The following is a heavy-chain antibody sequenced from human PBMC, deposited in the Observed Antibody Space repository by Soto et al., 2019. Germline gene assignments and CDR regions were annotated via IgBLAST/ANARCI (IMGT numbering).Heavy chain of an antibody. CDR3: ARDYYDSSGYYYRWLEP. V-gene: IGHV1-69*13. Sequence: SVKVSGKASGGTFSSYAISWVRQAPGQGLEWMGGIIPIFGTANYAQNFEGRVTITADEYTSTAYMELSSLRSEDTAVYYCARDYYDSSGYYYRWLEPPGKGTHGTSPQ. J-gene: IGHJ5*02. CDR1: GGTFSSYA. CDR2: IIPIFGTA. D-gene: IGHD3-22*01.